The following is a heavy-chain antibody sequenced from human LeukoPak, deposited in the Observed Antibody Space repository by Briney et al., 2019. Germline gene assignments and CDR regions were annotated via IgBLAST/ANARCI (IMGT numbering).Heavy chain of an antibody. D-gene: IGHD3-3*01. CDR3: ARDLNYDFWSGYYIY. CDR1: GFTFSNYA. V-gene: IGHV3-30*04. J-gene: IGHJ4*02. CDR2: ISYDGSNK. Sequence: GGSLRFSCAASGFTFSNYAMHWVRQAPGKGLEWVAVISYDGSNKYYADSVKGRFTISRDNSKNTLYLQMNSLRAEDTAVYYCARDLNYDFWSGYYIYWGQGTLVTVSS.